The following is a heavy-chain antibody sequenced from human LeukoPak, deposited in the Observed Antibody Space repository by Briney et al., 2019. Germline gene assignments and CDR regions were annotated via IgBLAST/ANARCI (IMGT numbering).Heavy chain of an antibody. J-gene: IGHJ3*02. V-gene: IGHV4-34*01. CDR1: GGSFSGCY. D-gene: IGHD5-18*01. CDR3: ARPKSRGYSYGLKAFDI. Sequence: PSETLSLTCAVYGGSFSGCYWSWIRQPPGKGLEWIGEINHSGSTNYNPSLKSRVTISVDTSKNQFSLKLSSVTAADTAVYYCARPKSRGYSYGLKAFDIWGQGTMVTVSS. CDR2: INHSGST.